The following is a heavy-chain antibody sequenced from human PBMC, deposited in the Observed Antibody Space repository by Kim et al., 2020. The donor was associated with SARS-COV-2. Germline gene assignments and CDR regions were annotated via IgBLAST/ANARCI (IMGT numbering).Heavy chain of an antibody. D-gene: IGHD3-10*01. CDR2: ISWDGGST. CDR1: GFTFGDYT. CDR3: AKGRFGELLSGFDY. V-gene: IGHV3-43*01. J-gene: IGHJ4*02. Sequence: GGSLRLSCAASGFTFGDYTMHWVRQAPGKGLEWVSLISWDGGSTYYADSVKGRFTISRDNSKNSLYLQMNSLRTEDTALYYCAKGRFGELLSGFDYWGQGTLVTVSS.